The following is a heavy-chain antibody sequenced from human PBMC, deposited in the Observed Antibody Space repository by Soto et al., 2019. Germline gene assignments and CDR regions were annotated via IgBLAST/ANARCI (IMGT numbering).Heavy chain of an antibody. CDR2: INNSGIA. D-gene: IGHD2-15*01. Sequence: PSETLSLTCAVYGGYLRGYHWSWIRQPPGKGLEWIGEINNSGIANSNPSLKSRVTISVDTSKNQFSLNLKSVTAADTAVYYCARRDYCNGGRCYWHFDYWGQGTLVTVSS. V-gene: IGHV4-34*01. CDR1: GGYLRGYH. J-gene: IGHJ4*02. CDR3: ARRDYCNGGRCYWHFDY.